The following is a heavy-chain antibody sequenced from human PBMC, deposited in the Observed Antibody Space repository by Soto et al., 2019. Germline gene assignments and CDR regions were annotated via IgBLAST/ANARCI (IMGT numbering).Heavy chain of an antibody. CDR1: GASVGSGEYY. CDR2: IYDSGIT. Sequence: QVQLQESGPGLVKPSQTLSLACSVSGASVGSGEYYYSWIRQPPGKGLEWIGYIYDSGITHYTPSLKGQLTMSLDTSNNQVSLKLHSVTAADTAVYFCARDVAHGYTENVWGQGTLVTVSS. CDR3: ARDVAHGYTENV. D-gene: IGHD5-18*01. J-gene: IGHJ3*01. V-gene: IGHV4-30-4*01.